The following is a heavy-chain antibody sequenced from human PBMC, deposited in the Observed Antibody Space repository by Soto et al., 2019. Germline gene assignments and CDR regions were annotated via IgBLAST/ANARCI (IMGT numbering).Heavy chain of an antibody. J-gene: IGHJ4*02. D-gene: IGHD3-22*01. Sequence: SETLSLTCTVSGGSISSGGYYWSWTRQHPGKGLEWIGYIYYSGSTYYNPSLKSRVTISVDTSKNQFSLKLSSVTAADTAVYYCARDYYDSSGYYYGFDYWGQGTLVTVSS. CDR2: IYYSGST. CDR3: ARDYYDSSGYYYGFDY. CDR1: GGSISSGGYY. V-gene: IGHV4-31*03.